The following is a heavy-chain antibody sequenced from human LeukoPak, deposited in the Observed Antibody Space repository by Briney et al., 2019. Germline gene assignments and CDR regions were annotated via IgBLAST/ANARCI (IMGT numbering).Heavy chain of an antibody. CDR3: ARGGYPSGCSSTSCYWGY. CDR2: INHSGST. Sequence: SETLSLTCAVYGGSFSGYYWSWIRLPPGKGLEWIGEINHSGSTNYNPSLKSRVTISVDTSKNQFSLKLSSVTAADTAVYYCARGGYPSGCSSTSCYWGYWGQGTLVTVSS. D-gene: IGHD2-2*01. J-gene: IGHJ4*02. V-gene: IGHV4-34*01. CDR1: GGSFSGYY.